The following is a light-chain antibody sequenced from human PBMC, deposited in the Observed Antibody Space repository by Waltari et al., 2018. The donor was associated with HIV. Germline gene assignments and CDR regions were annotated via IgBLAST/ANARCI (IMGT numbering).Light chain of an antibody. V-gene: IGKV3-11*01. J-gene: IGKJ4*01. CDR3: QQRTNWPLT. Sequence: EIVLTQSPATLSLSPVERATLSCRATQTVSNYLAWYQQKPGQAPRVIIYDASNRATGIPARFSGSGSGTDFTLTISSLEPEDFAVYYCQQRTNWPLTFGGGTKVEIK. CDR1: QTVSNY. CDR2: DAS.